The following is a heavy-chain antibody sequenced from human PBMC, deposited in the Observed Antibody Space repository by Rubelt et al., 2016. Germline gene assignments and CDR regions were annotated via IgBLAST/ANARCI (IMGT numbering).Heavy chain of an antibody. V-gene: IGHV4-34*01. J-gene: IGHJ5*02. Sequence: QVQLQQWGSGLLKPSETLSLTCAVYGGSFSGYYWSWIRQPPGKGLEWIGEINHSGSTTYYPSLKVRITMSGDTYKNQFTLKLRSVTAADTAVYYWGRGSIAARPRRRFYWFEAGGQGTLVTVSS. D-gene: IGHD6-6*01. CDR1: GGSFSGYY. CDR2: INHSGST. CDR3: GRGSIAARPRRRFYWFEA.